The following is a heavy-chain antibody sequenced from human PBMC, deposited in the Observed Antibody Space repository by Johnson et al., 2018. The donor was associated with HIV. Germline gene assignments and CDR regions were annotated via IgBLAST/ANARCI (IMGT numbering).Heavy chain of an antibody. J-gene: IGHJ3*02. CDR1: GFTFSSYW. CDR2: INWNGGST. D-gene: IGHD3-22*01. CDR3: AKDTGAYYYDSSGYWDAFDI. V-gene: IGHV3-20*04. Sequence: VQLVESGGGVVQPGTSLRLSCAASGFTFSSYWMHWVRQAPGKGLVWVSGINWNGGSTGYGDSVKGRFTISRDNAKNSLYLQMNSLRAEDTALYYCAKDTGAYYYDSSGYWDAFDIWGQGTMVTVSS.